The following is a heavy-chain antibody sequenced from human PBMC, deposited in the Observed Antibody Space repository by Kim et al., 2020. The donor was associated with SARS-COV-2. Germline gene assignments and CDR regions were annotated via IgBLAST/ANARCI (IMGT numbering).Heavy chain of an antibody. V-gene: IGHV3-11*04. Sequence: DYVKGRFSTSRDNAKNSLYLQMSSLRAEDAAVYYCASHPLRGDWYYYMDVWGKGTTVTVSS. J-gene: IGHJ6*03. D-gene: IGHD4-17*01. CDR3: ASHPLRGDWYYYMDV.